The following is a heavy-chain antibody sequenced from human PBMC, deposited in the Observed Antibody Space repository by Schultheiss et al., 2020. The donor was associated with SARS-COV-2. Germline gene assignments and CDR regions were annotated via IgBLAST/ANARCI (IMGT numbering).Heavy chain of an antibody. CDR2: ISYDGSNK. D-gene: IGHD3-22*01. V-gene: IGHV3-30-3*01. Sequence: GGSLRLSCAASGFTFSSYAMHWVRQAPGKGLEWVSVISYDGSNKYYADSVKGRFTISRDNSKNTLYLQMNSLRAEDTAVYYCARDFYYYDSSGYLDYWGQGTLVTVAS. CDR1: GFTFSSYA. J-gene: IGHJ4*02. CDR3: ARDFYYYDSSGYLDY.